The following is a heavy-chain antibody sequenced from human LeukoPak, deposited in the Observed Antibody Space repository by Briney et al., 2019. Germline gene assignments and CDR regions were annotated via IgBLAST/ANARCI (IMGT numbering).Heavy chain of an antibody. J-gene: IGHJ5*02. CDR2: IYNGANT. CDR1: GASVSSASY. D-gene: IGHD1-26*01. CDR3: ARSRAFNSGAFDP. Sequence: SETLSLTCTVSGASVSSASYWTWIRQPPGKGVGWIAHIYNGANTNYNPSLKSRVTISVDTSKNQFSLRLNSVTAADTAVYYCARSRAFNSGAFDPWGQGSLVTVSS. V-gene: IGHV4-61*01.